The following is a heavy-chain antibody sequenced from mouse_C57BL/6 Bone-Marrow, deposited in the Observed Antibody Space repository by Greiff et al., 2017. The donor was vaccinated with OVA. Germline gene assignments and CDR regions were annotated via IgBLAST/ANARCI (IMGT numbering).Heavy chain of an antibody. D-gene: IGHD2-3*01. CDR1: GYSFTGYY. CDR2: INPSTGGT. CDR3: ARCYDGYYYFDY. V-gene: IGHV1-42*01. Sequence: EVKLVESGPELVKPGASVKISCKASGYSFTGYYMNWVKQSPEKSLEWIGEINPSTGGTTYNQKFKAKATLTVDKSSSTAYMQLKSLTSEDSAVYYCARCYDGYYYFDYWGQGTTLTVSS. J-gene: IGHJ2*01.